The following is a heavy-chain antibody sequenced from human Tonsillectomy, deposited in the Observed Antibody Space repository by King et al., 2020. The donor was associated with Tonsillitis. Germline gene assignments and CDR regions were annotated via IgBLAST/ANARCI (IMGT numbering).Heavy chain of an antibody. CDR3: AREDELELLG. CDR1: GFTFSGYW. D-gene: IGHD1-7*01. V-gene: IGHV3-74*01. Sequence: EVQLVESGGGLVQPGGSLRLSCGASGFTFSGYWMHWVRQAPGRGLVWLSRISGDGTTATYADSVKGRFTISRDNAKNTLYLQMNSLRAEDTALYYCAREDELELLGWGQGTLVTVS. J-gene: IGHJ4*02. CDR2: ISGDGTTA.